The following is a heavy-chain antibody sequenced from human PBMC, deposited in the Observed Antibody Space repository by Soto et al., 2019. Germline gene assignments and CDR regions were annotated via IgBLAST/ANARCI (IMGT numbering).Heavy chain of an antibody. CDR1: GFTFSIYS. CDR2: INNDGRST. D-gene: IGHD1-1*01. V-gene: IGHV3-74*01. Sequence: GGSLRLSCAASGFTFSIYSMNWVRQAPGKGLVWVSRINNDGRSTSYADSVKGRFTMSRDNAQNTLYLQMNSLRADDTAVYYCARDVHLQSFDYWGQGTLVTVSS. CDR3: ARDVHLQSFDY. J-gene: IGHJ4*02.